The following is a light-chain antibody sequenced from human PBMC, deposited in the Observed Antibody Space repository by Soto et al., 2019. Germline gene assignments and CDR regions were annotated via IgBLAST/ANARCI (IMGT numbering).Light chain of an antibody. J-gene: IGKJ1*01. V-gene: IGKV1-5*03. CDR3: QQYNSYPWT. CDR1: QSISSW. CDR2: KAS. Sequence: DIQMTQSPSTLSASVGDRVTITCRASQSISSWLAWYQQKPGKAPKLLIYKASSLESGVPSRFSGSGSGTEFTLTISSLQPDEFATYYCQQYNSYPWTFGQGTKGEIK.